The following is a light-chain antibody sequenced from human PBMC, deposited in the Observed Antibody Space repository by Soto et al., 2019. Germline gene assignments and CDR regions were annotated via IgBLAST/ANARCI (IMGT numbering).Light chain of an antibody. Sequence: DVVMTQSPLSLPVTLGQPASISCRSSQSLAYIDGNTYLNWFHQRPGQSPRRLIYKVSNRDSGVPARFSGSGSGTDFTLKISRVEAEDVGVYYCMQGTHWPPYTFGQGTKLEIK. V-gene: IGKV2-30*01. J-gene: IGKJ2*01. CDR3: MQGTHWPPYT. CDR2: KVS. CDR1: QSLAYIDGNTY.